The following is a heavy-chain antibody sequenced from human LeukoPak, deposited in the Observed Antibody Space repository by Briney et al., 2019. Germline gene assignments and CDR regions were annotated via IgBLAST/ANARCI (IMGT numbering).Heavy chain of an antibody. CDR2: ISTSGGTT. V-gene: IGHV3-23*01. CDR3: ASHHYYDSSGLDDYFDY. J-gene: IGHJ4*02. Sequence: GGSLRLSCAASGFPFSIYAMNWVRRAPGKGLEWVSSISTSGGTTYYADSVKGRFTISRDNSKNTLYLQMNSLRAEDTAVYYCASHHYYDSSGLDDYFDYWGQGTLVTVSS. D-gene: IGHD3-22*01. CDR1: GFPFSIYA.